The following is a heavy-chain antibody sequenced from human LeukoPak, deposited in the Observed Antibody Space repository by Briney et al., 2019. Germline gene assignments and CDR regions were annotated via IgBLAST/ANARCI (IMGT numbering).Heavy chain of an antibody. CDR2: ISWNSGSI. Sequence: PGGSLRLSCAASGFTFDDYAMHWVRQAPGKGLEWVSGISWNSGSIGYADSVKGRFTISRDNAKNSLYLQMNSLRAEDTALYYCAKDISEEPGIAAAGNDYWGQGTLVTVSS. CDR3: AKDISEEPGIAAAGNDY. V-gene: IGHV3-9*01. D-gene: IGHD6-13*01. J-gene: IGHJ4*02. CDR1: GFTFDDYA.